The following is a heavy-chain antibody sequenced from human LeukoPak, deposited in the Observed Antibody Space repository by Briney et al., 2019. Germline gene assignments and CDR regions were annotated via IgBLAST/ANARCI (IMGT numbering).Heavy chain of an antibody. CDR1: GYTFTSYD. CDR3: ARAWFGAGGYYYYYMDV. Sequence: ASVKVSCKASGYTFTSYDINWVRQATGQGLEWMGWMNPNSGNTGYAQKFQGRVTMTRNTSISTAYMEPSSLRSEDTAVYYCARAWFGAGGYYYYYMDVWGKGTTVTVSS. J-gene: IGHJ6*03. CDR2: MNPNSGNT. V-gene: IGHV1-8*01. D-gene: IGHD3-10*01.